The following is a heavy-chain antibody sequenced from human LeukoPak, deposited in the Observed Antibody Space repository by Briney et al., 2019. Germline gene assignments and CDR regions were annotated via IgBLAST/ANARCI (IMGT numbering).Heavy chain of an antibody. J-gene: IGHJ4*02. D-gene: IGHD6-19*01. Sequence: GGSLRLSCAASGFIVSNYEMNWVRRTPGKGLEWISFIASDGSINYADSVKGRFTLSRDNAKNSLYLQMNSLRAGDTAVYYCARFVSSIAVSGFDYWGQGTLVTVSS. CDR2: IASDGSI. CDR3: ARFVSSIAVSGFDY. V-gene: IGHV3-48*03. CDR1: GFIVSNYE.